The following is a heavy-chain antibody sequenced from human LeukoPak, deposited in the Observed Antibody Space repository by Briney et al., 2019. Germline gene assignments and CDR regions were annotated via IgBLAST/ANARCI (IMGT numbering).Heavy chain of an antibody. V-gene: IGHV1-2*02. CDR3: ARDYSSGWYEGAGIDY. CDR2: INPNSGGT. J-gene: IGHJ4*02. Sequence: ASVKVSCKASGYTFTGYYMHWVRQAPGQGLEWMGWINPNSGGTNYAQKFQGRVTMTRDTSISTAYMELSRLRSDDTAVYYCARDYSSGWYEGAGIDYWGQGTLVTVSS. D-gene: IGHD6-19*01. CDR1: GYTFTGYY.